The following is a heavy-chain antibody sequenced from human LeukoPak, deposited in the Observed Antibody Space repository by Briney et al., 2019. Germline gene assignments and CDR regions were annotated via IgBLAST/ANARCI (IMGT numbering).Heavy chain of an antibody. CDR3: ARVHYGYYYYMDV. V-gene: IGHV1-18*04. CDR1: GYTFTGYY. CDR2: ISAYNGNT. D-gene: IGHD4-17*01. J-gene: IGHJ6*03. Sequence: ASVKVSCKASGYTFTGYYMHWVRQAPGQGLEWMGWISAYNGNTDYAQKLQGRVTMTTDTSASTAYMELRSLRSDDTAVYYCARVHYGYYYYMDVWGKGTTVTISS.